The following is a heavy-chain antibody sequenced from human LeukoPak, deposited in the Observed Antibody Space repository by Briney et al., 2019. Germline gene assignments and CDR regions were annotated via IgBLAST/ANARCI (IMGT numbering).Heavy chain of an antibody. Sequence: GGSLRLSCAASGFTFSSYAMSWVRQAPGKGLEWVSAISGSGGSTYYADSVKGRFTISRDNYKNTLYLQMNSLRAEDTAVYYCAKWSVTMIVVVTALDYWGQGTLVTVSS. D-gene: IGHD3-22*01. CDR2: ISGSGGST. CDR3: AKWSVTMIVVVTALDY. J-gene: IGHJ4*02. V-gene: IGHV3-23*01. CDR1: GFTFSSYA.